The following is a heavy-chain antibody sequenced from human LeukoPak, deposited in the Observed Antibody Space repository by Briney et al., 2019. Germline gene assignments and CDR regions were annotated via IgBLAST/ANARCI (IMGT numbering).Heavy chain of an antibody. V-gene: IGHV1-2*02. CDR3: ARDHGAIDYFDY. Sequence: ASVKVSCTASGYTFTGYYMHWVRQAPGQGLEWMGWINPNSGGTNYAQKFQGRVTMTRDTSISTAYMELSRLRSDDTAVYYCARDHGAIDYFDYWGQGTLVTVSS. J-gene: IGHJ4*02. D-gene: IGHD2-21*01. CDR2: INPNSGGT. CDR1: GYTFTGYY.